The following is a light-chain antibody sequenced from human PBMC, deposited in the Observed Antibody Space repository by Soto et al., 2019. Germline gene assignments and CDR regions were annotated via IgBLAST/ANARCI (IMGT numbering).Light chain of an antibody. CDR2: DAS. Sequence: DIHMTLSPSTLSASVGSSVTITCRASQTISSWLAWYQQQPGKAPKLLIYDASTLESGVPSRFSGSASGTQSTLTISSLKPDDSATYYCQQYNSYWTFGQGTKVDIK. CDR3: QQYNSYWT. J-gene: IGKJ1*01. V-gene: IGKV1-5*01. CDR1: QTISSW.